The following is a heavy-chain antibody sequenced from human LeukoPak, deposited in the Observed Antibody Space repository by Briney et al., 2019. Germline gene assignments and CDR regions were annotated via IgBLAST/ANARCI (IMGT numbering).Heavy chain of an antibody. CDR2: INPTGGT. CDR3: ARDLGWSSSH. D-gene: IGHD6-6*01. V-gene: IGHV1-2*02. Sequence: ASVKVSCKASGYTFTGHYMYWVRLAPGQGLEWMGWINPTGGTTYAQKFQDRVTMTRDTSINTAYMELSGLRSDDTAVYYCARDLGWSSSHWGQGTLVTVSS. J-gene: IGHJ4*02. CDR1: GYTFTGHY.